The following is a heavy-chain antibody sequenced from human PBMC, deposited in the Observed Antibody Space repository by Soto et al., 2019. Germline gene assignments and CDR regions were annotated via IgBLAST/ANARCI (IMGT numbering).Heavy chain of an antibody. J-gene: IGHJ6*02. D-gene: IGHD3-16*01. Sequence: QVQLVQSGAEVKNPGASVKVSCKASGYTLTRYGIGWARQAPGQGLEWMGWINTYNGNTNYAQNVQGRVTLTTDTSTSTAYMELRSLRSTDTAIYYCAMVDVYVTPSPQDVWGQGTTVIVSS. CDR2: INTYNGNT. CDR1: GYTLTRYG. V-gene: IGHV1-18*01. CDR3: AMVDVYVTPSPQDV.